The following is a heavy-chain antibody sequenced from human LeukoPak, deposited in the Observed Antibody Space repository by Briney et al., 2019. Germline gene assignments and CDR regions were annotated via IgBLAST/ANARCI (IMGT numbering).Heavy chain of an antibody. D-gene: IGHD3-10*01. Sequence: PGGPLRLSCAASGFTFSSYAMSWVRQAPGKGLEWVSAISGSGGSTYYADSVKGRFTISRDNSKNTLYLQMNSLRAEDTAVYYCAKGAGGTMVRGVIITWDYWGQGTLVTVSS. J-gene: IGHJ4*02. CDR2: ISGSGGST. CDR1: GFTFSSYA. CDR3: AKGAGGTMVRGVIITWDY. V-gene: IGHV3-23*01.